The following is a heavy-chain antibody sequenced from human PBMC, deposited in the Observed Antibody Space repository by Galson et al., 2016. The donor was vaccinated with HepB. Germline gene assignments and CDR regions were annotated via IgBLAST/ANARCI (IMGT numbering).Heavy chain of an antibody. D-gene: IGHD3-10*01. CDR3: ARDGYYYGSGRTVRYSHYGVDV. Sequence: SLRLSCAASGFTFSNYAMHWVRQAPGKGLEWVAVISYDGSKKYYADSVKGRFTISRDNSKSTLYVQLNSLRAEDTAVYYCARDGYYYGSGRTVRYSHYGVDVWGQGTMVIVSS. V-gene: IGHV3-30*04. CDR1: GFTFSNYA. J-gene: IGHJ6*02. CDR2: ISYDGSKK.